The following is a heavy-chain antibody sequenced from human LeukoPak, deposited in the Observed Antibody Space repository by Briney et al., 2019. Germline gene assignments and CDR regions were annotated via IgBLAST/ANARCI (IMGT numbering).Heavy chain of an antibody. D-gene: IGHD5-18*01. V-gene: IGHV1-18*01. Sequence: APVKVSCKASGYTFTSYGICWVRQAPGQGLEWMGWISAYNDNTNYAQKLQGRVTMTTDTSTSTAYMELRSLRSDDTAVYYCARGVLDTAMAHDAFDIWGQGTMVTVSS. CDR3: ARGVLDTAMAHDAFDI. CDR1: GYTFTSYG. J-gene: IGHJ3*02. CDR2: ISAYNDNT.